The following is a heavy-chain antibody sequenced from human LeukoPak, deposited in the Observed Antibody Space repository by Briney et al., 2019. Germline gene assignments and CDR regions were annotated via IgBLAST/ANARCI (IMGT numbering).Heavy chain of an antibody. Sequence: SETLSLTCTVSGGSFSSYYYNWIRQSAGKRLEWIGRIYTTGSINYSPSFKSRVTMSVDTSKNQLSLRLSSVTAADTAVYYCARDSGWYWYDYWGQGTLVTVSS. CDR2: IYTTGSI. D-gene: IGHD6-19*01. V-gene: IGHV4-4*07. CDR3: ARDSGWYWYDY. CDR1: GGSFSSYY. J-gene: IGHJ4*02.